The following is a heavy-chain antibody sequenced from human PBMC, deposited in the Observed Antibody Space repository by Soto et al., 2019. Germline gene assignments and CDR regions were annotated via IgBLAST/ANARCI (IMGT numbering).Heavy chain of an antibody. J-gene: IGHJ5*02. D-gene: IGHD6-13*01. V-gene: IGHV1-46*01. CDR2: INPSGGRT. CDR1: GYTFSSYD. Sequence: QVQLVQSGAEVKKPAAPVEVSCKASGYTFSSYDMHWVRQAPGQGLEWLGIINPSGGRTSYAQKFQGRGTMTRYTSTSTVYIEMTSLRSEDTAVYYCAGGAAACHWFLPWGQGTLVTVSS. CDR3: AGGAAACHWFLP.